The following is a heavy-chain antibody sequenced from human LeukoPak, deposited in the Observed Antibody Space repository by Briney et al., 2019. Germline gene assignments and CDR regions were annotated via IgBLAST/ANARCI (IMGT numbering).Heavy chain of an antibody. CDR3: EREGAVLRFLEWSPDY. CDR2: ISSSSSYI. D-gene: IGHD3-3*01. V-gene: IGHV3-21*01. Sequence: GGSLRLSCAASGFTFSTYTMNWVRQAPGKGLEWVSSISSSSSYIYYADSVKGRFTISRDNAKNSLYLQMNSLRAQDTAVYYCEREGAVLRFLEWSPDYWGQGTLVTVSS. J-gene: IGHJ4*02. CDR1: GFTFSTYT.